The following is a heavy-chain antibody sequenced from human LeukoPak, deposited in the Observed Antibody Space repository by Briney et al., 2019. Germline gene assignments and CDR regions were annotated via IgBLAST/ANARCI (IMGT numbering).Heavy chain of an antibody. Sequence: GGSLRLSCAASGFTVSSNYMTWVRQAPGKGLEWVSVIHKNAITYYADTVKGRFTISRDNSKNMLYLQMNSLRAEDTAVYYCARDLWSYGYWGQGTLVTVSS. CDR1: GFTVSSNY. J-gene: IGHJ4*02. CDR2: IHKNAIT. V-gene: IGHV3-66*03. D-gene: IGHD5-18*01. CDR3: ARDLWSYGY.